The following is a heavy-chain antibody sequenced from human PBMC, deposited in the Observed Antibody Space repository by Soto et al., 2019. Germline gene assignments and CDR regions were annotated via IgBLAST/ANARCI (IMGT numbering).Heavy chain of an antibody. CDR3: ATTGGDSGYESHYYYYVMDV. CDR2: IYYSGST. D-gene: IGHD5-12*01. Sequence: TVSGGNIRNISYRWGWIRQPPGKGLEWIGSIYYSGSTYYNPSLKSRVTISVDTSKNQFSLKLSSVTAADTAVYYCATTGGDSGYESHYYYYVMDVWGQGTTVTVSS. CDR1: GGNIRNISYR. V-gene: IGHV4-39*01. J-gene: IGHJ6*02.